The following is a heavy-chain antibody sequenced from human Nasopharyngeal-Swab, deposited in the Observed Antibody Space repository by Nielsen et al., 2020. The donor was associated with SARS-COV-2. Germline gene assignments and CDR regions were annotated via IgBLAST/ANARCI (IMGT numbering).Heavy chain of an antibody. CDR1: GFTFSSYA. CDR3: AKGRQLMTTVTTVDY. J-gene: IGHJ4*02. CDR2: ISGSGGST. Sequence: GESLKISCAASGFTFSSYAMSWVRQAPGKGLEWVSAISGSGGSTYYADSVKGRFTISRDNSKNTLYLQMNSLRAEDTAVYYCAKGRQLMTTVTTVDYWGQGTLVTVSS. D-gene: IGHD4-17*01. V-gene: IGHV3-23*01.